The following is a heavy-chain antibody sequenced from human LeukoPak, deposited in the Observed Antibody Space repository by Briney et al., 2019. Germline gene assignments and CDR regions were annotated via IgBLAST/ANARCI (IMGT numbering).Heavy chain of an antibody. V-gene: IGHV1-8*01. CDR3: ARVYCSSTSCYKMSYDFDY. CDR2: MNPNSGNT. CDR1: GYTFTSYD. Sequence: ASVKVSCKASGYTFTSYDINWVRQATGQGLEWMGWMNPNSGNTGYAQKFQGRVTMTRNTSISTAYMELSSLRSDDTAVYYCARVYCSSTSCYKMSYDFDYWGQGTLVTVSS. J-gene: IGHJ4*02. D-gene: IGHD2-2*02.